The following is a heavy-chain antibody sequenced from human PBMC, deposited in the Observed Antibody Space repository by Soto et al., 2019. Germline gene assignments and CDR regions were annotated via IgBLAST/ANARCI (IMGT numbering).Heavy chain of an antibody. V-gene: IGHV4-31*03. J-gene: IGHJ5*02. CDR3: AKSSIDYDGGGHYRAGSVDWFDT. CDR1: GVSISSGSDY. Sequence: SETLSLTCTVSGVSISSGSDYWNWIRHHPGKGLEWIGYIYYSGTIYYGPSLKSRGSMSVDTYNNQFSLRLTSVTAADTAVYYCAKSSIDYDGGGHYRAGSVDWFDTWGQGTLVTVSS. CDR2: IYYSGTI. D-gene: IGHD3-22*01.